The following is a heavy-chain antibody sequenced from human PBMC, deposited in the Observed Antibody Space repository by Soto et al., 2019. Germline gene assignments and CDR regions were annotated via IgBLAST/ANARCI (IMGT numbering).Heavy chain of an antibody. CDR3: ARGGLRQNYYYYGMDV. CDR1: GGSVSSGSYY. V-gene: IGHV4-61*01. J-gene: IGHJ6*02. D-gene: IGHD3-16*01. CDR2: IYYSGST. Sequence: QVQLQESGPGLVKPSETLSLTCTVSGGSVSSGSYYWSWIRQPPGKGLEWIGYIYYSGSTNYNPSLKSRVTISVDTSKNQFSLKLSSVTAADTAVYYCARGGLRQNYYYYGMDVWGQGTTVTVSS.